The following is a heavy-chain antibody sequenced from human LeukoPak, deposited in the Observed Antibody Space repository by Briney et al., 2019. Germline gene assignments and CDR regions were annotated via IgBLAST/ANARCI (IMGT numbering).Heavy chain of an antibody. CDR3: AKIQGPRNFQH. CDR1: GFTFSSYA. Sequence: GGSLRLSCAASGFTFSSYAMSWVRQAPGKGLGWVSAINGSGGSTYYADSVKGRFTISRDNSKNTLYLQMNSLRAEDTAVYYCAKIQGPRNFQHWGQGTLVTVSS. J-gene: IGHJ1*01. V-gene: IGHV3-23*01. CDR2: INGSGGST.